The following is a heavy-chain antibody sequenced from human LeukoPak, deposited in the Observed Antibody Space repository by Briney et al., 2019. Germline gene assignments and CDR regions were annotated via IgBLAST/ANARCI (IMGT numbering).Heavy chain of an antibody. V-gene: IGHV3-30-3*01. J-gene: IGHJ4*02. CDR3: AKGSAAARPYYFDY. Sequence: GGSLRLSCAASGFTFSSYAMHWVRQAPGKGLEWVAVMSYDGSNKYYADSVKGRFTISRDNSKNTLYLQMISLRADDTAVYFCAKGSAAARPYYFDYWGQGTLVTVSS. CDR2: MSYDGSNK. D-gene: IGHD6-6*01. CDR1: GFTFSSYA.